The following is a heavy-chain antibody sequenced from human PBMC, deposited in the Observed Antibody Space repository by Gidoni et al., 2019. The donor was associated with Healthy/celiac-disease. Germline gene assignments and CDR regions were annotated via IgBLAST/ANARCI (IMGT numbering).Heavy chain of an antibody. D-gene: IGHD3-10*01. J-gene: IGHJ4*02. V-gene: IGHV3-23*01. CDR1: GFTFSSYA. CDR2: ISGSGGST. Sequence: EVQLLESGGGLVQPGGSLRLSCAASGFTFSSYAMSWVRQAPGKGLEWVSAISGSGGSTYYADSVKGRFTISRDNSKNTLYLQMNSLRAEDTAVYYCAKDLEAGNPGVRVNYFDYWGQGTLVTVSS. CDR3: AKDLEAGNPGVRVNYFDY.